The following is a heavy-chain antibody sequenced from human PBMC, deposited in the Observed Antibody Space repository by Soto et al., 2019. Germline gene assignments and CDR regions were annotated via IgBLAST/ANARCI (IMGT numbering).Heavy chain of an antibody. CDR1: GGTFSSYA. CDR2: IIPIFGTA. V-gene: IGHV1-69*13. D-gene: IGHD5-18*01. Sequence: SVKVSCKASGGTFSSYAISWVRQAPGQGLEWMGGIIPIFGTANYAQKFQGRVAITADESTSTAYMELSSLRSEDTAVYYCATTRGYSYSRFDPWGQGTLVTVSS. CDR3: ATTRGYSYSRFDP. J-gene: IGHJ5*02.